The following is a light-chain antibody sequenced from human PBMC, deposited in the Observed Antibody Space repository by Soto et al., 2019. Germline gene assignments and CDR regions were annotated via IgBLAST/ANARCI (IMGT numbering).Light chain of an antibody. J-gene: IGLJ2*01. CDR3: KSYDSNLSRV. V-gene: IGLV1-40*01. CDR2: GNS. CDR1: SSNIGAGYD. Sequence: QSVLTQPPSVSGAPGQRVTISCTGSSSNIGAGYDVHWYQQLPGTAPKLLIYGNSNRPSGVPDRFSGSKSGTSASLAITGLQAEDEADYYCKSYDSNLSRVFGGGTKLTVL.